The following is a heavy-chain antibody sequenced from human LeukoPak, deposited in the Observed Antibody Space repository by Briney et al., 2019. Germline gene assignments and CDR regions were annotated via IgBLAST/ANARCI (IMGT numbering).Heavy chain of an antibody. CDR3: ARLAGATMDY. CDR2: IRYDGSNK. D-gene: IGHD1-26*01. V-gene: IGHV3-30*02. Sequence: GGSLRLSCAASGFTFSSYGMHWVRQAPGKGLEWVAFIRYDGSNKYYADSVKGRFTISRDNSKNTLYLQMNSLRAEDTAVYYCARLAGATMDYWGQGTLVTVSS. J-gene: IGHJ4*02. CDR1: GFTFSSYG.